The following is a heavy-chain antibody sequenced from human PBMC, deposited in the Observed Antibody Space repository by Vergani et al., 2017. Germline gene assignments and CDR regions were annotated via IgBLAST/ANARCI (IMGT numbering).Heavy chain of an antibody. CDR3: ARRSGIVYDIFSGTQYFFDF. V-gene: IGHV4-38-2*01. Sequence: QVQLQESGPGLVKPSETLSLTCAVSGHSISSGYYWGWIRQPPGKGLEWIGSIYHSGSTYYNPSLKSRVTISVDTSKNQFSLKLSSVTAAKTAVYYCARRSGIVYDIFSGTQYFFDFWGQGTLVTVSS. J-gene: IGHJ4*02. CDR2: IYHSGST. CDR1: GHSISSGYY. D-gene: IGHD3-9*01.